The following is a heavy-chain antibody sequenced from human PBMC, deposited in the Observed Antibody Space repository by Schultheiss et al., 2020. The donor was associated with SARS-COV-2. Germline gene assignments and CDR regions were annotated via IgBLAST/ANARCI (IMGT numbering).Heavy chain of an antibody. V-gene: IGHV3-48*01. CDR1: GFTFSSYS. CDR2: ISSSSSTI. CDR3: AGAPAWTTVAHYGVDV. D-gene: IGHD4-23*01. J-gene: IGHJ6*02. Sequence: GGSLRLSCAASGFTFSSYSMNWVRQAPGKGLEWVSYISSSSSTIYYADSVKGRFTISRDNAKNSLYLQMNSLRAEDTAVYYCAGAPAWTTVAHYGVDVWGQGTTVTVSS.